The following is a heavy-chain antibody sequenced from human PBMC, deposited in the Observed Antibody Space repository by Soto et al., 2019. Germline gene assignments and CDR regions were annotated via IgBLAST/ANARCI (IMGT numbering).Heavy chain of an antibody. CDR2: IIPIFGTA. V-gene: IGHV1-69*12. Sequence: QVQLVQSGAEVKKPGSSVKVSCKASGGTFSSYAISWVRQAPGQGLEWMGGIIPIFGTANYAQKFQGRVTXIAXEXLSTAYMELSSLRSEDTAVYYCARVSVGATGGPVDPWGQGTLVTVSS. J-gene: IGHJ5*02. CDR3: ARVSVGATGGPVDP. D-gene: IGHD1-26*01. CDR1: GGTFSSYA.